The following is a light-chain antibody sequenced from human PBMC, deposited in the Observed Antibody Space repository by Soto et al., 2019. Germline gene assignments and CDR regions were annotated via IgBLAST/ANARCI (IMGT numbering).Light chain of an antibody. Sequence: DIVLTQPPGTVSLSPGERVTLSCRASQRVSSNYLAWYQQKLGQAPRLLIYGASSRATGIPDRFSGSGSGTDFTLTISRLQPEDFAVYYCQQYATSPFTFGPGTKVDIK. CDR1: QRVSSNY. CDR3: QQYATSPFT. J-gene: IGKJ3*01. CDR2: GAS. V-gene: IGKV3-20*01.